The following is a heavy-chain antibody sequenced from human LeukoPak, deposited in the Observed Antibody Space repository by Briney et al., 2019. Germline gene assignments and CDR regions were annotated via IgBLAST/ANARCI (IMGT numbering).Heavy chain of an antibody. CDR2: ISGSGGST. D-gene: IGHD6-13*01. CDR3: ATDVIAAAGTADF. CDR1: GFTFSSYA. Sequence: GGSLRLSCAASGFTFSSYAMSWVRQAPGKGLEWVSAISGSGGSTYYADSVKGRFTISRDNAKNSLYLQMNSLRAEDTAVYYCATDVIAAAGTADFWGQGTLVTVSS. V-gene: IGHV3-23*01. J-gene: IGHJ4*02.